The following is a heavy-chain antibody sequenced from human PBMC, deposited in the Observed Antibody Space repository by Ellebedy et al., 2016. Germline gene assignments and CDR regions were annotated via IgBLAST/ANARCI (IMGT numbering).Heavy chain of an antibody. V-gene: IGHV4-31*03. CDR2: IYYSGST. J-gene: IGHJ6*03. CDR3: ARGKRGIAVVPHYMDV. CDR1: GGSINSVGDY. Sequence: SETLSLXXNVSGGSINSVGDYWSWIRQHPGKGLEWIGYIYYSGSTHYNPLLQSRVTISVDTSKNQFALKLSSVTAADTAVYYCARGKRGIAVVPHYMDVWGKGTTVTVSS. D-gene: IGHD6-19*01.